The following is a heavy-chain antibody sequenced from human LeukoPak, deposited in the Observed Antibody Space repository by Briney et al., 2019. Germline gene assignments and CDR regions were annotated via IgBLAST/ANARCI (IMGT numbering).Heavy chain of an antibody. CDR1: GDSVSSNSAA. D-gene: IGHD2-2*01. J-gene: IGHJ4*02. V-gene: IGHV6-1*01. CDR3: AREGEKDIVVVPAAHLLSYFDY. CDR2: TYYRSKLYN. Sequence: SQTLSLTCAISGDSVSSNSAAWNWIRQSPSRGLEWLGRTYYRSKLYNDYAVSVKSRITINPDTSKNQFSLQLNSVTPEDTAVYYCAREGEKDIVVVPAAHLLSYFDYWGQGTLVTVSS.